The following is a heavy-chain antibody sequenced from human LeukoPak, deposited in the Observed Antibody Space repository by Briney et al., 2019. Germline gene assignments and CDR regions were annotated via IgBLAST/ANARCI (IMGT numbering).Heavy chain of an antibody. J-gene: IGHJ6*02. CDR1: GGSFSGYY. CDR3: ARGGPLEYSSSKPFYYYYYGMDV. D-gene: IGHD6-13*01. Sequence: SETLSLTCAVYGGSFSGYYWSWIRQPPGKGLEWIGEINHSGSTNYNPSLKSRVTISVDTSKNQFSLKLSSVTAADTAVYYCARGGPLEYSSSKPFYYYYYGMDVWGQGTTVTVSS. V-gene: IGHV4-34*01. CDR2: INHSGST.